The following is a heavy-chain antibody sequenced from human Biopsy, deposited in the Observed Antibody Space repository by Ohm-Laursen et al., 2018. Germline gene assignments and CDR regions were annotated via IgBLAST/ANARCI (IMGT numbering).Heavy chain of an antibody. J-gene: IGHJ4*02. V-gene: IGHV3-30*03. CDR1: GFSFSSYG. CDR3: ATDDYSGDSAY. CDR2: ISDDGRNK. Sequence: SLRLSCTASGFSFSSYGMHWVRQAPGKGLEWVAVISDDGRNKYYIDSVRGRFTISRDNSKNTLYLQMNSLRADDTAVYYCATDDYSGDSAYWGQGTLVTVSS. D-gene: IGHD4-23*01.